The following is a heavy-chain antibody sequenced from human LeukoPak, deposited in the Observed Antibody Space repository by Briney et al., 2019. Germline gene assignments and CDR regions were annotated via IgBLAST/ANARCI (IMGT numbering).Heavy chain of an antibody. CDR3: AKSAKSGYVSYYFDY. D-gene: IGHD3-3*01. CDR1: GFTFSSYA. Sequence: PGGSLRLSCAASGFTFSSYAMSWVRQAPGKGLEWVSAISGSCGSTYYADSVKGRFTISRDNSKNTLYLQMNSLRAEDTAVYYCAKSAKSGYVSYYFDYWGQGTLVTVSS. J-gene: IGHJ4*02. CDR2: ISGSCGST. V-gene: IGHV3-23*01.